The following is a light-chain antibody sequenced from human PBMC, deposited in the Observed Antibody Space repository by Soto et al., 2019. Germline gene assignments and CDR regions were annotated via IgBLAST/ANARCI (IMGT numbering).Light chain of an antibody. J-gene: IGKJ1*01. Sequence: EIVLTQSPGTLSLSPGERVTLSCRASQSVSSSYLAWYQQKPGQAPRLLIYGASTRATGIPARFSGSGSGTEFTLTISSLQSEDFAVYYCHQYNHWLTWTFGQGTKVDIK. CDR2: GAS. CDR3: HQYNHWLTWT. CDR1: QSVSSSY. V-gene: IGKV3-15*01.